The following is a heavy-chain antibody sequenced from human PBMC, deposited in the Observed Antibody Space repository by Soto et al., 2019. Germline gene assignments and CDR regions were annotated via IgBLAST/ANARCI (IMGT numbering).Heavy chain of an antibody. V-gene: IGHV4-30-4*01. D-gene: IGHD1-1*01. J-gene: IGHJ6*02. CDR3: ARDLWVEPELYYYGMDV. CDR1: GDSISSADYY. Sequence: ASETLSLTCTVSGDSISSADYYWIWIRHTPGKGLEWIGHIFYSGTTYYNPSLKSRLTISVDTSKNHFSLRLTSVTAADTAVYYCARDLWVEPELYYYGMDVWGQGTTVTVSS. CDR2: IFYSGTT.